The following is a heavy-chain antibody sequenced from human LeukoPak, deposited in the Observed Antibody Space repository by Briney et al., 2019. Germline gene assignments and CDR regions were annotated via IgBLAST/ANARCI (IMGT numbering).Heavy chain of an antibody. CDR2: IYYSGST. D-gene: IGHD4-17*01. CDR1: GGXITSYY. CDR3: ASLTTVTQGYFDS. Sequence: PSETLSLTCTVSGGXITSYYCSWIRQPPGKGLEWIGYIYYSGSTNYNPSLKSRLTISVDASKNQFPLKLSSVTATDTAVYYCASLTTVTQGYFDSWGQGTLVTVSS. V-gene: IGHV4-59*08. J-gene: IGHJ4*02.